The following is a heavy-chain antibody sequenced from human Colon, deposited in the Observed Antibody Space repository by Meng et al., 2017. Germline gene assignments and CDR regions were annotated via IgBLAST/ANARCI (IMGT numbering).Heavy chain of an antibody. Sequence: PESGPGLVKPSRTLSLTCPVSGDSISSGSYYWSWVRQPAGKGLEWIGRVHNSGSTNYNPSLKSRVTISVDKSKNEVSLELTSVTAADTATYYCARAVYDSSGYFSYYFDYWGQGTLVTVSS. V-gene: IGHV4-61*02. J-gene: IGHJ4*02. CDR2: VHNSGST. CDR3: ARAVYDSSGYFSYYFDY. CDR1: GDSISSGSYY. D-gene: IGHD3-22*01.